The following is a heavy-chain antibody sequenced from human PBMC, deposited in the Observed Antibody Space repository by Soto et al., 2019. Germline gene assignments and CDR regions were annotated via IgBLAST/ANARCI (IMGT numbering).Heavy chain of an antibody. CDR2: ISGRGENT. V-gene: IGHV3-23*01. CDR3: AKDRGTGDYGVNAVDI. Sequence: EVQLLESGGGLVQPGGSLRPSCAASGFTFSVFAMSWVRQAPGKGLALVSTISGRGENTYYADSVKGRFTISRDNSKNTLNLQMNSLRGEDTAVYYCAKDRGTGDYGVNAVDIWGQGTMVTVAS. CDR1: GFTFSVFA. D-gene: IGHD7-27*01. J-gene: IGHJ3*02.